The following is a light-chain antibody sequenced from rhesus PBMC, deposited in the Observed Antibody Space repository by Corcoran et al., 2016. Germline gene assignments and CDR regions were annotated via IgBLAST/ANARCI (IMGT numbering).Light chain of an antibody. CDR1: QGISNY. J-gene: IGKJ2*01. V-gene: IGKV1S14*01. CDR2: YAS. CDR3: PQHSSYPCS. Sequence: DIQMTQSPSSLSASVGDTVTITCRASQGISNYVAWYQQKPGKAPKPLLYYASNLECGDPSRVSGTGSGTDFTLTIRSLQPEDFSTYYCPQHSSYPCSFGQGTKVEIK.